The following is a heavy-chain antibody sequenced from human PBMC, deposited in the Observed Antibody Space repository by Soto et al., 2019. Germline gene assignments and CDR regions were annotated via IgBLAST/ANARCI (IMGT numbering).Heavy chain of an antibody. D-gene: IGHD3-22*01. Sequence: SQSLSLTCAISGDSVSSNSAARNWIRQSPSRGLEWLGRTYYRSKWQNEYAVAVKSGITINPDTSKNQFSLQLNSVTPEDTAVYYCARDDRVIVVGLPSGAFDIWGQGTMVTVS. V-gene: IGHV6-1*01. J-gene: IGHJ3*02. CDR1: GDSVSSNSAA. CDR2: TYYRSKWQN. CDR3: ARDDRVIVVGLPSGAFDI.